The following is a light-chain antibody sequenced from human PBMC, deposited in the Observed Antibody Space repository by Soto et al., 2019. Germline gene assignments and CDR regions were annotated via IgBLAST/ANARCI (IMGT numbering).Light chain of an antibody. Sequence: QSVLTQPPSASGSPGQSVTISSTGTSGDVGGYNYVSWYQQHPGKAPKLMIFEVSERPSGVPDRFSASKSGNTASLTVPGLRVGDGADYYCSSLAGTKIFVFGMGPKFTV. CDR1: SGDVGGYNY. CDR3: SSLAGTKIFV. J-gene: IGLJ1*01. V-gene: IGLV2-8*01. CDR2: EVS.